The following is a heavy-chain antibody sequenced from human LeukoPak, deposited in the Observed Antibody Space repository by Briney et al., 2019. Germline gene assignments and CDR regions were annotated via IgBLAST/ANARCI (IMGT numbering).Heavy chain of an antibody. CDR3: ARERGYQPPIDY. CDR2: ISYDGTDA. J-gene: IGHJ4*02. Sequence: GGSLRLSCVASGFTFDTFALHWVRQAPGKGLEWVAVISYDGTDAHYADSVKGRFTISRDNSKNTLYLQMNSLRAEDTVVYYCARERGYQPPIDYWGQGTLVTVSS. D-gene: IGHD2-2*01. CDR1: GFTFDTFA. V-gene: IGHV3-30-3*01.